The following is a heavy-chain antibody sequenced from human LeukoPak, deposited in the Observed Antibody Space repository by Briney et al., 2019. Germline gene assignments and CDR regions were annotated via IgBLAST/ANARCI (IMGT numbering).Heavy chain of an antibody. D-gene: IGHD6-13*01. J-gene: IGHJ5*02. CDR2: IYYSGST. CDR1: GGSISSYY. Sequence: SETLSLTCTVSGGSISSYYWSWIRQPPGKGLEWIGYIYYSGSTNYNPSLKSRVTISVDTSKNQFSLKLSSVTAADTAVYYCARDLSYSSSLGNWFDPWGQGTLVTVSS. CDR3: ARDLSYSSSLGNWFDP. V-gene: IGHV4-59*01.